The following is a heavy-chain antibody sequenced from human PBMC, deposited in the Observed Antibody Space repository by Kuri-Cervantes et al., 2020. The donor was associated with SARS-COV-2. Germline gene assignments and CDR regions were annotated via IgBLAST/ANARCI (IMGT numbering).Heavy chain of an antibody. J-gene: IGHJ6*02. D-gene: IGHD6-13*01. CDR1: GGSIGSYY. V-gene: IGHV4-39*07. CDR2: IYYSGST. Sequence: GSLRLSCTVSGGSIGSYYWGWIRQPPGKGLEWIGSIYYSGSTYYNPSLKSRVTISVDTSKNQFSLKLSSVTAADTAVYYCARTAGTPYYYYGMDVWGQGTTVTVSS. CDR3: ARTAGTPYYYYGMDV.